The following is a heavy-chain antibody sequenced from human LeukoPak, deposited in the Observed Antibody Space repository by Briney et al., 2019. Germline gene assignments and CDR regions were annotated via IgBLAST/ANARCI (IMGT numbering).Heavy chain of an antibody. CDR2: ISSTSIYR. J-gene: IGHJ6*03. D-gene: IGHD2-2*01. CDR1: GFTFRSYS. CDR3: ARAEEDIVVVPAAETNFYYYYYKDV. Sequence: GGSLRLSCAASGFTFRSYSLNWVRQAPGKGLEWVSSISSTSIYRYYTDSVKGRFTISRDNAKNSLYLQMNSLRAEDTAVYYCARAEEDIVVVPAAETNFYYYYYKDVWGKGTTVTISS. V-gene: IGHV3-21*01.